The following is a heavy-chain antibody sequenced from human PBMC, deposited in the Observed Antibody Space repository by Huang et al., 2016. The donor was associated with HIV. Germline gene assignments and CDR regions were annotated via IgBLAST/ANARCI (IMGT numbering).Heavy chain of an antibody. Sequence: EVQLVESGGGLVRPGGSLRLSCAASGFTFSSYGMNWVRQAPGKGVEWVSSISSSSSNIAYADAVKGRFTSSRDNAKNSLYLQMNSLRAEDTAVYYCARVGGVAAGTFGTFDIWGQGTMVTVSS. D-gene: IGHD6-19*01. V-gene: IGHV3-21*01. CDR1: GFTFSSYG. CDR2: ISSSSSNI. CDR3: ARVGGVAAGTFGTFDI. J-gene: IGHJ3*02.